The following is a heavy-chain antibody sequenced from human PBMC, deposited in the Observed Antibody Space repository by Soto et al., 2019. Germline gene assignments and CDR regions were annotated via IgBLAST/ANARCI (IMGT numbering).Heavy chain of an antibody. V-gene: IGHV4-61*01. D-gene: IGHD5-18*01. Sequence: PSETLSLTCTVSGGSVSSGSYYWSWIRQPPGKGLECIGYIYYSGSTNYNPSLKSRVTISVDTSKNQFSLKLSSVTAADTAVYYCARVGYSYGYDYWGQGTLVTVSS. J-gene: IGHJ4*02. CDR3: ARVGYSYGYDY. CDR2: IYYSGST. CDR1: GGSVSSGSYY.